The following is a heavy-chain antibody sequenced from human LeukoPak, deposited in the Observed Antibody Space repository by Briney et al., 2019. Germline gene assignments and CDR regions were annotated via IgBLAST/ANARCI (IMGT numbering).Heavy chain of an antibody. CDR1: GGSISSSF. CDR3: ARVGSSGWSRGGDYWYFDL. D-gene: IGHD6-19*01. J-gene: IGHJ2*01. V-gene: IGHV4-59*01. CDR2: IYYSGST. Sequence: SEALSLTCTEPGGSISSSFWSWIRQPPGKGLEWIGYIYYSGSTNYNPSLKSRVTISVDTSKNQFSLRLSSVTAADTAVYYCARVGSSGWSRGGDYWYFDLWGRGTLVTVSS.